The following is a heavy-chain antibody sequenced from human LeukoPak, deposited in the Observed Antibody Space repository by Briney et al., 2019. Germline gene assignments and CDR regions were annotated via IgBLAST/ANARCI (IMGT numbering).Heavy chain of an antibody. CDR3: AKEGRGQDDYSSTHWYFDL. Sequence: GGSLRLSCAASGFTFSSYAMSWVRQAPGKGLEWVSAISGSGGSTYYADSVKGRFTISRDNSKNTLYLQMNSLRAEDTAVYYCAKEGRGQDDYSSTHWYFDLWGRGTLVTVSS. CDR2: ISGSGGST. D-gene: IGHD4-11*01. V-gene: IGHV3-23*01. CDR1: GFTFSSYA. J-gene: IGHJ2*01.